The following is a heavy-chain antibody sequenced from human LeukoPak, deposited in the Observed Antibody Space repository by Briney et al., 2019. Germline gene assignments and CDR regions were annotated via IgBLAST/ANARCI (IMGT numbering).Heavy chain of an antibody. D-gene: IGHD5-12*01. CDR3: ASGTVASMDI. CDR1: GGTFHSYT. CDR2: IIPIFATT. V-gene: IGHV1-69*13. J-gene: IGHJ3*02. Sequence: SVNVSCKASGGTFHSYTINWVRQAPGQGLEWMGGIIPIFATTNYAQKFQGRVTITADESTSTAYMELSSLSSEDTAVYYCASGTVASMDIWGQGTMVTVSS.